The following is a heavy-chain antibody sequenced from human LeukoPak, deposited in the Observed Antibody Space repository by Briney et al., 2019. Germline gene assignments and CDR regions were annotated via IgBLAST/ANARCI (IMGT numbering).Heavy chain of an antibody. Sequence: GGSLRLSCAASGFTFSSYEMNWVCQAPGKGLEWVSYISSSGSTIYYADSVKGRFTISRDNAKNSLYLQMNSLRAEDTAVYYCARDQAPITMVRGGQIDYWGQGTLVTVSS. J-gene: IGHJ4*02. V-gene: IGHV3-48*03. CDR2: ISSSGSTI. CDR3: ARDQAPITMVRGGQIDY. CDR1: GFTFSSYE. D-gene: IGHD3-10*01.